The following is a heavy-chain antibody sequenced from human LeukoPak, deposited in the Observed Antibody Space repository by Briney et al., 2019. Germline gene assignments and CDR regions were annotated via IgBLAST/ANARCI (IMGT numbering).Heavy chain of an antibody. Sequence: SETLSLTCTVSGGSISSSSYYWGWIRQPPGKELEWIGSIYYSGSTYYNPSLKSRVTISVDTSKNQFSLKLSSVTAADTAVYYCARQSYSSGSRWGQGTLVTVSS. V-gene: IGHV4-39*01. J-gene: IGHJ4*02. CDR2: IYYSGST. D-gene: IGHD6-19*01. CDR3: ARQSYSSGSR. CDR1: GGSISSSSYY.